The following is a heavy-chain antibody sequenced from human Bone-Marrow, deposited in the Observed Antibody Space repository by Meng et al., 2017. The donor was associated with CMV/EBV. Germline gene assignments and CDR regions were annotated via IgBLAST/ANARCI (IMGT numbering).Heavy chain of an antibody. CDR2: ISWNSGSI. D-gene: IGHD2-2*02. CDR1: GFTFDDYA. V-gene: IGHV3-9*01. Sequence: GGSLRLSCAASGFTFDDYAMHWVRQAPGKGLEWVSGISWNSGSIGYADSVKGRFTISRDNAKNSLYLQMNSLRAEDTALYYCAGYCSSTSCYTPDAFDIWGQGTMVTVS. J-gene: IGHJ3*02. CDR3: AGYCSSTSCYTPDAFDI.